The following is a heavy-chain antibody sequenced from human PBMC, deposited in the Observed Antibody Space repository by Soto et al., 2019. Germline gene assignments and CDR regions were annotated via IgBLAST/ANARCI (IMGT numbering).Heavy chain of an antibody. CDR1: GGSMRTHY. CDR3: ARGEAERSYYGMDV. Sequence: SETLSLTCTVSGGSMRTHYWSWIRQPPGKGLEWIGYIYYSGSTYYNPSLKSRVTISVDTSKNQFSLKLSSVTAADTAVYYCARGEAERSYYGMDVWGQGTTVTVSS. V-gene: IGHV4-59*08. J-gene: IGHJ6*02. CDR2: IYYSGST. D-gene: IGHD1-26*01.